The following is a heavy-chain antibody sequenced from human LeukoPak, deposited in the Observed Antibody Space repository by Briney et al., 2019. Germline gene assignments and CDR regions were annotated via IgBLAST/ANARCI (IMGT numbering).Heavy chain of an antibody. D-gene: IGHD5-18*01. CDR3: AKALGDSYGYADY. Sequence: GGSLRLSCAASGFTSSSYTMSWVRQAPGKGLEWVSAISGSGGSTYYADSVKGRFTISRDNSKNTLYLQMNSLRAEDTAVYYCAKALGDSYGYADYWGQGTLVTVSS. J-gene: IGHJ4*02. CDR1: GFTSSSYT. CDR2: ISGSGGST. V-gene: IGHV3-23*01.